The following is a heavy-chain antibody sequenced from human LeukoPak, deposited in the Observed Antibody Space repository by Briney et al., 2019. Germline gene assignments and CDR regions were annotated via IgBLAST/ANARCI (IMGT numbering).Heavy chain of an antibody. J-gene: IGHJ4*02. CDR3: ARARPNLYFFDF. CDR2: MDPNSDYR. CDR1: GYLLTSLH. Sequence: ASVKVSCKPSGYLLTSLHTNWVRQASGQGLEWMEWMDPNSDYRGYAQKFQGRLPMTLDTSVSTAYMELSSLTSDDTAVYFCARARPNLYFFDFWGQGTLVTVSS. V-gene: IGHV1-8*01.